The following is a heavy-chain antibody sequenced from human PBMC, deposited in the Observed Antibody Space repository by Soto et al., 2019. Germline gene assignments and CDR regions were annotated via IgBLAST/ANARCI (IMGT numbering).Heavy chain of an antibody. V-gene: IGHV3-33*01. D-gene: IGHD2-21*02. Sequence: QVQLVDSGGGVVQPGGSLRLSCAASGFTFSSYGMHWVRQAPGKGLEWVAVIWYDGSNKYYADSVKGRFTISRDNSKNTLYLQMNILSAEDTAVYYCARDLGLYCGGDCSPDDWGQGTLVTVSS. CDR1: GFTFSSYG. CDR2: IWYDGSNK. CDR3: ARDLGLYCGGDCSPDD. J-gene: IGHJ4*02.